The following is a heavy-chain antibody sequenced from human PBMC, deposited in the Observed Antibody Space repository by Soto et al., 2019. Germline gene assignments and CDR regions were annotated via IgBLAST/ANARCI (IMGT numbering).Heavy chain of an antibody. D-gene: IGHD6-19*01. V-gene: IGHV4-4*07. Sequence: PSETLSLTCTVSNGSISNFYWNWIRQSAGKGLEWIGRIHGSGSATYNPSLRSRVTMSVDTSKNQFSLKLSSVTAADTAVYYCARGSIGARLGYSSGWRFYYYYGMDVWGQGNTVT. J-gene: IGHJ6*02. CDR3: ARGSIGARLGYSSGWRFYYYYGMDV. CDR1: NGSISNFY. CDR2: IHGSGSA.